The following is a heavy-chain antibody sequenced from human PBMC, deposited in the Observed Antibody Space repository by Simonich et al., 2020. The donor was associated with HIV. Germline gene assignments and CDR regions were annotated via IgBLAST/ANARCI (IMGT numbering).Heavy chain of an antibody. Sequence: EVQLVESGGGLVQPGGSLRLSCAASGFTFSSSWLGWVRQAPGEGLEWVGRIKSKTDGGTTDYAAPVKGRFTISRDDLKNTLYLQMNSLKTEDTAVYYCTTAPLTVDGAFHIWGQGTMVTVSS. J-gene: IGHJ3*02. V-gene: IGHV3-15*01. CDR3: TTAPLTVDGAFHI. CDR2: IKSKTDGGTT. D-gene: IGHD4-17*01. CDR1: GFTFSSSW.